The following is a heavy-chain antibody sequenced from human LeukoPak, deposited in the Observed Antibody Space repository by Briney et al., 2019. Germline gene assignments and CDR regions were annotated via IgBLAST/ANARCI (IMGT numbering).Heavy chain of an antibody. CDR3: AKTNGYNYGYSDY. D-gene: IGHD5-18*01. CDR2: ISYDGSNK. Sequence: GGSLRLSCAASGFTFSSYGTHWVRQAPGKGLEWVAVISYDGSNKYYADSVKGRFTISRDKSKNTLDLQMNSLRVEDTAVYYCAKTNGYNYGYSDYWGQGTLVTVSS. J-gene: IGHJ4*02. V-gene: IGHV3-30*18. CDR1: GFTFSSYG.